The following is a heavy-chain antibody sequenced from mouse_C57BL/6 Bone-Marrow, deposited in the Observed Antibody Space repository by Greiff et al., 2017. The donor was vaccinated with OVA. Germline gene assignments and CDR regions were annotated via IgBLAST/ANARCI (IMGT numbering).Heavy chain of an antibody. J-gene: IGHJ2*01. CDR3: TRGTTGVAPYYFDY. Sequence: VQLQQSGTVLARPGASVKMSCNTSGYTFTSYWMHWGKQRPGQGLEWIGAFYPGNSDTSYNQKFKGKAKLTAVTSASTAYMELSSMTNEDSAVDYCTRGTTGVAPYYFDYWGQGTTLTVSS. D-gene: IGHD1-1*01. CDR2: FYPGNSDT. CDR1: GYTFTSYW. V-gene: IGHV1-5*01.